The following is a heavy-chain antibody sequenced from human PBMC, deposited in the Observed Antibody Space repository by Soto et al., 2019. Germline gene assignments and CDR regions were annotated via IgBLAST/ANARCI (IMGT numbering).Heavy chain of an antibody. Sequence: LRLSFAASGFTFSSYGMHWVRQAPGKGLEWVAVISYDGSNKYYADSVKGRFTISRDNSKNTLYLQMNSLRAEDTAVYYCAKDRYYDSSGYYYLPLGYWGQGTLVTVSS. CDR2: ISYDGSNK. J-gene: IGHJ4*02. V-gene: IGHV3-30*18. CDR1: GFTFSSYG. D-gene: IGHD3-22*01. CDR3: AKDRYYDSSGYYYLPLGY.